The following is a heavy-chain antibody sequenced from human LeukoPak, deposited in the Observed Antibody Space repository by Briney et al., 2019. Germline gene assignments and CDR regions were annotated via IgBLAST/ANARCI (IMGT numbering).Heavy chain of an antibody. D-gene: IGHD3-22*01. J-gene: IGHJ4*02. CDR2: INPNSGGT. V-gene: IGHV1-2*06. CDR3: ARDGGVSSGYTPKSFDY. CDR1: GYTFTGHY. Sequence: ASVKVSCKASGYTFTGHYMHWVRQAPGQGLEWMGRINPNSGGTNYAQKFQGRVTMTRDTSISTAYMELSRLRSDDTAVYYCARDGGVSSGYTPKSFDYWGQGTLVTVSS.